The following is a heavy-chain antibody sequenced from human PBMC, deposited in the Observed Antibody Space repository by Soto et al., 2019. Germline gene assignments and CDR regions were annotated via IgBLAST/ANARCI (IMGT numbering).Heavy chain of an antibody. J-gene: IGHJ6*02. CDR2: TFTGGST. V-gene: IGHV3-53*02. CDR1: GFSVTTNY. CDR3: ARKPPTSIQGWAFGMDV. Sequence: EVQLVETGGGLIQPGGSLRLSCLASGFSVTTNYIIWVRQPPGKGREWVSTTFTGGSTHYADSVKGRFSISSDNSKTTISLQMNNYRVKDKAVYYCARKPPTSIQGWAFGMDVWGQGTMVSVSS. D-gene: IGHD1-1*01.